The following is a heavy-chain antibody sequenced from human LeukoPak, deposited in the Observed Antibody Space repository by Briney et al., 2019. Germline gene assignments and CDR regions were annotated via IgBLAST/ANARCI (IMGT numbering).Heavy chain of an antibody. D-gene: IGHD6-13*01. Sequence: PGGAPRLSSAASAGTSDDYSMHWGRHEPGRGVQWGSGISWNSGSIVYADSVKGRFTISRDNAKNSLYLQMNRLRAEDTAVYDCAKDRGYSSSWYSRFQVGYFDYWGQGTLVTVSS. J-gene: IGHJ4*02. V-gene: IGHV3-9*02. CDR3: AKDRGYSSSWYSRFQVGYFDY. CDR1: AGTSDDYS. CDR2: ISWNSGSI.